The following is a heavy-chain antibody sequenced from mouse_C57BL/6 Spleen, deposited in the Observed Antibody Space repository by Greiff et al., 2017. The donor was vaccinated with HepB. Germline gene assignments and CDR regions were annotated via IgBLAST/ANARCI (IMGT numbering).Heavy chain of an antibody. D-gene: IGHD2-5*01. J-gene: IGHJ3*01. Sequence: QVQLQQPGAELVKPGASVKLSCKASGYTFTSYWMQWVKQRPGQGLEWIGEIDPSDSYTNYNQKFKGKATLTVDTSSSTAYMQLSSLTSEDSAVYYCARRGSNWWFAYWGQGTLVTVSA. CDR1: GYTFTSYW. CDR3: ARRGSNWWFAY. CDR2: IDPSDSYT. V-gene: IGHV1-50*01.